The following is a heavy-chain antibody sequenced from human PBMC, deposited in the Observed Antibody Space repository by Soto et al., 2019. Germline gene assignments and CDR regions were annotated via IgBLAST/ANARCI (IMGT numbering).Heavy chain of an antibody. Sequence: PSETLSLTCAVYGGSFSGYYCSWIRQPPGKGLEWIGEINHSGITNYNPSLKSRVTISVDTSKNQFSLKLSSVTDADTAVYYCASCNYGKWFDPWGQGTLVTVSS. CDR2: INHSGIT. D-gene: IGHD4-4*01. CDR3: ASCNYGKWFDP. V-gene: IGHV4-34*01. J-gene: IGHJ5*02. CDR1: GGSFSGYY.